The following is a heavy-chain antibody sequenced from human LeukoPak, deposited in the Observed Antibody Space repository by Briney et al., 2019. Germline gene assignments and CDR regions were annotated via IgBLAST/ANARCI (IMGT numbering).Heavy chain of an antibody. V-gene: IGHV3-74*01. CDR2: INSDGSST. J-gene: IGHJ4*02. CDR1: GFTFSSYW. D-gene: IGHD6-19*01. Sequence: GGSLRLSCAASGFTFSSYWMHWVRQAPGKGLVWVSRINSDGSSTSYADSVKGRFTISRDNAKNTLYLQMNSLRAEDTAVYYCAKDHSSGWYAFDYWGQGTLVTVSS. CDR3: AKDHSSGWYAFDY.